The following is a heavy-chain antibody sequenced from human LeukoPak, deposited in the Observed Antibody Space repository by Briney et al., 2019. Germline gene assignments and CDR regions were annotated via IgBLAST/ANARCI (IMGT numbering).Heavy chain of an antibody. Sequence: SETLSLTCTVSGGSITSYYWSWIRQPPGKGLEYIGNIYYSGSTNYKPSLKSRVTISVDTSKNQFSLRLSSVTAADTAVYYCARWTRCGGDCYWLDYWGQGTLVTVSS. CDR3: ARWTRCGGDCYWLDY. CDR2: IYYSGST. CDR1: GGSITSYY. V-gene: IGHV4-59*08. D-gene: IGHD2-21*02. J-gene: IGHJ4*02.